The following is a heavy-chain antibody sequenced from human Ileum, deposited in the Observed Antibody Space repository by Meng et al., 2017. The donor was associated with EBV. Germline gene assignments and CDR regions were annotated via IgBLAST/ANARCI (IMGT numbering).Heavy chain of an antibody. Sequence: GRRRGSGPGRGRPSGARALTCTVSGDSFSGSYWWGWVRPSPEKGLEWIGEVYPSGTPYYNPSLKSRVTISLDKSRNQFSLNLIHVTAADAAVYYCARDAFQYASGIPAHWGQGTLVTVSS. J-gene: IGHJ4*02. V-gene: IGHV4-4*02. CDR1: GDSFSGSYW. CDR3: ARDAFQYASGIPAH. D-gene: IGHD3-16*01. CDR2: VYPSGTP.